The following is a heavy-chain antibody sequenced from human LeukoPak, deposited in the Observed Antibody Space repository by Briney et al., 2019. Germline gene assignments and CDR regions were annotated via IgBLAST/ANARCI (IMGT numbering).Heavy chain of an antibody. J-gene: IGHJ4*02. D-gene: IGHD6-13*01. CDR2: IRQDGDTK. CDR3: ARSLPYGTTWYGRSDF. Sequence: GGSLRLSCAASGFPFNAYWMTWVRQAPGKGLEWVANIRQDGDTKYYEDSVKGRFTISRDNAMNSLYLQMNSLRAEDTAIYYCARSLPYGTTWYGRSDFWGQGTLVTVSS. CDR1: GFPFNAYW. V-gene: IGHV3-7*03.